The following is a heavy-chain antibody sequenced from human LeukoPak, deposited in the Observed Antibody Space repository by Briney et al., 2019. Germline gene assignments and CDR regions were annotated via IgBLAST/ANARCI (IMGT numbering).Heavy chain of an antibody. CDR3: ARVSRYCSSTSCQYYFDY. CDR2: ISSSGSTI. J-gene: IGHJ4*02. CDR1: GFTFSSYE. Sequence: PGGSLRPSCAASGFTFSSYEMNWVRQAPGKGLEWVSYISSSGSTIYYADSVKGRFTISRDNAKNSLYLQMNSLRAEDTAVYYCARVSRYCSSTSCQYYFDYWGQGTLVTVSS. V-gene: IGHV3-48*03. D-gene: IGHD2-2*01.